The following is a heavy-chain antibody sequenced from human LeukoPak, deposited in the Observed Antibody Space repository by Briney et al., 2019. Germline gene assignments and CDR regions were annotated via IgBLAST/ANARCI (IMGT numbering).Heavy chain of an antibody. CDR2: IYYSGST. D-gene: IGHD6-19*01. Sequence: PSETLSLTCTVSGGSISNSSYYWGWIRQPPGKGLEWIGSIYYSGSTYYNPSLKSRVTISVDTSKNQFSLKLSSVTAADTAVYYCARDGPQGQWLVRDNAFDIWGQGTMVTVSS. J-gene: IGHJ3*02. CDR3: ARDGPQGQWLVRDNAFDI. V-gene: IGHV4-39*07. CDR1: GGSISNSSYY.